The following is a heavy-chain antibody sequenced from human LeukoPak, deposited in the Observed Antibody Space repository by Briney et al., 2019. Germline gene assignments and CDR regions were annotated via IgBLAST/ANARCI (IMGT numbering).Heavy chain of an antibody. V-gene: IGHV1-2*02. CDR2: INPNSGGT. CDR3: ARETARPPSVEMRGEDY. Sequence: GASVKVSYKASGYTFTGYYTHWVRQAPGQGLEWMGWINPNSGGTNYAQKFQGRVTVTRDTSISTAYMELSRLRSDDTAVYYCARETARPPSVEMRGEDYWGQGTLVTVSS. D-gene: IGHD5-24*01. CDR1: GYTFTGYY. J-gene: IGHJ4*02.